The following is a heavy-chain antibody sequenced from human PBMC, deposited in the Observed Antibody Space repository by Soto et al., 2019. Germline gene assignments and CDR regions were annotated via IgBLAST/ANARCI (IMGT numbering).Heavy chain of an antibody. V-gene: IGHV1-3*01. D-gene: IGHD6-19*01. CDR1: GYAFSGYG. J-gene: IGHJ4*02. Sequence: ASVKVSCKASGYAFSGYGITWVRQAPGQGLEWMGWINAGNGNTKYSQKFQDRVTITRDTSATTAYMELSSLRSEDTAVYYCAVIAVAGSSGAYFDYWGPGTLVTVSS. CDR3: AVIAVAGSSGAYFDY. CDR2: INAGNGNT.